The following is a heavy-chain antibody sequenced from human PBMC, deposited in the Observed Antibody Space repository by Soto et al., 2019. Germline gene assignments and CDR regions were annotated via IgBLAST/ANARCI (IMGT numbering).Heavy chain of an antibody. CDR2: ISESGATT. V-gene: IGHV3-23*01. CDR3: ARVPRGYTYAPTDY. Sequence: EVQLLESGGGLVQPGGPLRLSCVASGMTFNNHGMGWVRQAPGKGLEWVSSISESGATTYYGDPVKGRFTITRDNSNNTLYLQMNSLRVEDTAVYFCARVPRGYTYAPTDYWGQGTLVTVSS. CDR1: GMTFNNHG. J-gene: IGHJ4*02. D-gene: IGHD5-18*01.